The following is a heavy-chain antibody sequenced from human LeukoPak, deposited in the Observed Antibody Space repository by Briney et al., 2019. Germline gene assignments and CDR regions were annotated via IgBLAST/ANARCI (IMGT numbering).Heavy chain of an antibody. J-gene: IGHJ5*02. V-gene: IGHV3-30*04. Sequence: PGGSLRLSCAASGFTFSSYAMHWVRQAPGQGLEWVAVISYDGSNKYYADSVKGRFTISRDNSKKALYLQMNSLRAEDTAVYYCARAHHCGGGSCYHRGEGYNWFDPWGQGTLVTVSS. CDR1: GFTFSSYA. CDR2: ISYDGSNK. D-gene: IGHD2-15*01. CDR3: ARAHHCGGGSCYHRGEGYNWFDP.